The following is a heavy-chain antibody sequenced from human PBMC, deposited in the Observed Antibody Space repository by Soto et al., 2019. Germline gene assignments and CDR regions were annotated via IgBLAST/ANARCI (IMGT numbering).Heavy chain of an antibody. J-gene: IGHJ5*02. CDR3: EKERNSGYDYWFDP. Sequence: LGGSLRLSCAASGFTFSSYAMSWVRQAPGKGLEWVSAISGSGGSTYYADSVKGRFTISRDNSKNTLYLQMNSLRAEDTAVYYCEKERNSGYDYWFDPWGQGTLVTVSS. CDR2: ISGSGGST. D-gene: IGHD5-12*01. V-gene: IGHV3-23*01. CDR1: GFTFSSYA.